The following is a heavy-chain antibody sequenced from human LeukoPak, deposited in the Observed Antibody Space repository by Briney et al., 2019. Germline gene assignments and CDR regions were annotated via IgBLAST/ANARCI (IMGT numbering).Heavy chain of an antibody. J-gene: IGHJ6*03. CDR2: IYYSGST. Sequence: SETLSLTCTVSGGSISSYYWSWIRQPPGEGLEWIGYIYYSGSTNYNPSLKSRVTISVDMSKNQFSLKLSSVTAADTAVYYCARILSPHAYYYYYMDVWGKGTTVTVSS. V-gene: IGHV4-59*01. CDR1: GGSISSYY. CDR3: ARILSPHAYYYYYMDV.